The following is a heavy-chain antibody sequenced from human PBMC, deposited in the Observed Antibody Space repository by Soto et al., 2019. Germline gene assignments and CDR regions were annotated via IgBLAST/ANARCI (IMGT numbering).Heavy chain of an antibody. CDR1: GGSISSYY. D-gene: IGHD6-13*01. J-gene: IGHJ4*02. Sequence: SETLSLTCTVSGGSISSYYWSWIRQPPGKGLEWIGYIYYSGSTNYNPSPKSRVTISVDTSKNQFSLKLSSVTAADTAIYYCGRVNVIAAVGTLFDYWGQGTLVTVSS. CDR2: IYYSGST. V-gene: IGHV4-59*01. CDR3: GRVNVIAAVGTLFDY.